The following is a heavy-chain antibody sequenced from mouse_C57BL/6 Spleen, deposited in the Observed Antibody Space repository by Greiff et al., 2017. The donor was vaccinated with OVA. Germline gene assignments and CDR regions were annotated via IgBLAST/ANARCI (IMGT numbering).Heavy chain of an antibody. V-gene: IGHV2-4*01. J-gene: IGHJ4*01. CDR2: IWRGGST. Sequence: QVQLQQSGPGLVQPSQCLSITCTVSGFSLFSYGVHWVRQPPGKGLEWLGVIWRGGSTDYNAAFISRLSISKDNSKSQVFFKMNSLQADDTAIYYCAKTYDYAMDDWGQGTSVTVSS. CDR1: GFSLFSYG. CDR3: AKTYDYAMDD. D-gene: IGHD2-14*01.